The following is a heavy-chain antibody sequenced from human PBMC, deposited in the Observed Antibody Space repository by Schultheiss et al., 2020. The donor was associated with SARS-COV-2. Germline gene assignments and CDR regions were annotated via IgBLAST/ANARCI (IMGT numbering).Heavy chain of an antibody. D-gene: IGHD2-2*01. V-gene: IGHV3-30*03. CDR2: ISYDGSNK. CDR3: ARDNGSSAFWFY. CDR1: GFTFSSYS. J-gene: IGHJ4*02. Sequence: GGSLRLSCAASGFTFSSYSMNWVRQAPGKGLEWVAVISYDGSNKYYADSVKSRFTVSRDNSKNTLYLQMNSLRAEDTAVYYCARDNGSSAFWFYWGQGTLVTVSS.